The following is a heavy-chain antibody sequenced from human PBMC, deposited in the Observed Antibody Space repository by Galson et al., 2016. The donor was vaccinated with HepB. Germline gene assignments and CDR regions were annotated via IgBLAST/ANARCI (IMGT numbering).Heavy chain of an antibody. Sequence: SLRLSCAASGFTFSSYSVHWVRQAPGKGLKWVAVISNDGSNKYYADSVKGRFTISRDNSKNTLYLQMNSLRAGDTAVYDCARDRRSTASRYYYGMDVWGQGTTVTVSS. CDR3: ARDRRSTASRYYYGMDV. J-gene: IGHJ6*02. CDR1: GFTFSSYS. D-gene: IGHD3-9*01. CDR2: ISNDGSNK. V-gene: IGHV3-30*04.